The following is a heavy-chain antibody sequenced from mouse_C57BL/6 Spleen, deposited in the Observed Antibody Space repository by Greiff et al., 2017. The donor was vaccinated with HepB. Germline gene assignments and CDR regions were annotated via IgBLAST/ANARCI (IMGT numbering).Heavy chain of an antibody. CDR1: GYSITSGYD. Sequence: EVKLMESGPGMVKPSQSLSLTCTVTGYSITSGYDWHWIRHFPGNKLEWMGYISYSGSTNYNPSLKSRISITHDTSKNHFFLKLNSVTTEDTATYYCARAVGTYYSNHYYAMDYWGQGTSVTVSS. V-gene: IGHV3-1*01. CDR2: ISYSGST. D-gene: IGHD2-5*01. CDR3: ARAVGTYYSNHYYAMDY. J-gene: IGHJ4*01.